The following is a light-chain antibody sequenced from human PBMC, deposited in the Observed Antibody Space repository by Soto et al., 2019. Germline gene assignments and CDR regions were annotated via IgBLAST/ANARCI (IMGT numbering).Light chain of an antibody. J-gene: IGLJ3*02. CDR1: RTDIGTYNS. CDR2: EVI. CDR3: CSYTTTYTLV. Sequence: QSALTQPASVSGSPGRSITISCTGTRTDIGTYNSVSWYQHHPGKAPKLLIFEVIDRPSGVSDRFSGSKSGNTASLTISSLQFEDEADYYCCSYTTTYTLVFGGGTQLTVL. V-gene: IGLV2-14*01.